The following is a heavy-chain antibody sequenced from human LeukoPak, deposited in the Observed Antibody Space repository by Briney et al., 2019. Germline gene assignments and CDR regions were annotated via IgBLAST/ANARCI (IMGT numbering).Heavy chain of an antibody. Sequence: GGSLRLSCAASGFTFSSYGMHWVRQAPGKGLEWVAFIRYDGSNKYYADSVKGRFTISRDNSKNTLYLQMNSLRAEDTAVYYCAKDALYCSSTSCYIFDYWGQGTLVTVSS. CDR2: IRYDGSNK. CDR1: GFTFSSYG. V-gene: IGHV3-30*02. J-gene: IGHJ4*02. CDR3: AKDALYCSSTSCYIFDY. D-gene: IGHD2-2*02.